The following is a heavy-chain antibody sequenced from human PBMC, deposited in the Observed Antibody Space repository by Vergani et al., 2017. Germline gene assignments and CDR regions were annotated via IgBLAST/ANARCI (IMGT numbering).Heavy chain of an antibody. J-gene: IGHJ2*01. CDR3: ASRKIGDSAVTTKELWYFDL. CDR1: GFSLSTSGVG. Sequence: QITLKESGPTLVKPTQTLTLTCTFSGFSLSTSGVGVGWIRQPPGKALEWLALIYWDDDKRYSPSLKSRLTITKDTSKNQVVLTMTNMDPVDTATYYCASRKIGDSAVTTKELWYFDLWGRGTLVTVSS. V-gene: IGHV2-5*02. CDR2: IYWDDDK. D-gene: IGHD6-13*01.